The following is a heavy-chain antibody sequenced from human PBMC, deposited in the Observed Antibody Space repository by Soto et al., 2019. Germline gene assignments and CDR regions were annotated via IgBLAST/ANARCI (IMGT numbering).Heavy chain of an antibody. D-gene: IGHD3-22*01. CDR1: GYTFTSYY. Sequence: ASVKVSCKASGYTFTSYYIHWVRQAPGQGLEWMGWINPITGGTNYAPKFQGRVTMTRDTSITTAYMELSRLRSNDTAVYYCARNYYDSSDRDYLDYWGQGTPVTVSS. CDR3: ARNYYDSSDRDYLDY. V-gene: IGHV1-2*02. J-gene: IGHJ4*02. CDR2: INPITGGT.